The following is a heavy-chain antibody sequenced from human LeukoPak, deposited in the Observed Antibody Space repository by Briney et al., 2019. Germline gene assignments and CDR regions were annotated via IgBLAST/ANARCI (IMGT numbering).Heavy chain of an antibody. CDR2: IIPIFSTA. D-gene: IGHD1-26*01. CDR3: ARGAVSSGSYYGSFDY. CDR1: GGTFSSYA. J-gene: IGHJ4*02. V-gene: IGHV1-69*05. Sequence: ASVKVSCKASGGTFSSYAISWVRKPPAQGLEWMGRIIPIFSTANYAQKFQGRVTITTDESTSTAYMELSSLRSEDTAVYYCARGAVSSGSYYGSFDYWGQGTLVTVSS.